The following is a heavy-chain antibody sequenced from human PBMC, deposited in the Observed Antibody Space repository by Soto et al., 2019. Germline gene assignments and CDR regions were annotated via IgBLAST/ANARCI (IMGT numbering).Heavy chain of an antibody. J-gene: IGHJ4*02. Sequence: EVQLVESGGGLVQPGGSLKLSCTASGFTFSGSAMHWVRQASGKGLEWVGRIRSKANSYATAYAASVKGRFTISRDDSKNTAYLQMNSLKTEDTAVYYCTRLADGRGWGQGTLVTVSS. CDR2: IRSKANSYAT. V-gene: IGHV3-73*01. CDR3: TRLADGRG. CDR1: GFTFSGSA.